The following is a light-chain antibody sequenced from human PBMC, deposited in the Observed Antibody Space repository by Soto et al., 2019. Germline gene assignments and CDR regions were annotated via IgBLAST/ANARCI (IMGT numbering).Light chain of an antibody. Sequence: EIVMTQSPATVSVSPGERATLSCRASQSVSAKLAWYQQKPGQAPRLLIYHASARATGIPARFSGSGSGTEFTLTISGLQSEDFAVYYCQQYNNWPPWTFGQGTKVEIK. CDR1: QSVSAK. J-gene: IGKJ1*01. V-gene: IGKV3-15*01. CDR2: HAS. CDR3: QQYNNWPPWT.